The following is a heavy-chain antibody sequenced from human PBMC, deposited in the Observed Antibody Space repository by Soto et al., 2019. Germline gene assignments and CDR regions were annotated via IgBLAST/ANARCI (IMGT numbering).Heavy chain of an antibody. Sequence: GGSLSLSCASSGFTFSSYGMHWVRPAPGKGLEWVAVIWYDGSNKYYADSVKGRFTISRDNSKNTLYLQMNSLRAEDTAVYSCARDRPPVAGYYYYGMDVWGQGTKVTVS. V-gene: IGHV3-33*01. J-gene: IGHJ6*02. CDR2: IWYDGSNK. D-gene: IGHD6-19*01. CDR1: GFTFSSYG. CDR3: ARDRPPVAGYYYYGMDV.